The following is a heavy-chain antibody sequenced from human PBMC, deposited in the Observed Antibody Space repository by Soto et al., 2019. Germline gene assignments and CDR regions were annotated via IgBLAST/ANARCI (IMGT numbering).Heavy chain of an antibody. CDR2: INAGNGNT. J-gene: IGHJ5*02. V-gene: IGHV1-3*01. CDR3: ARDREGSGRSRFDP. CDR1: GYTFTSYA. Sequence: ASVEVSCKASGYTFTSYAMHWVRQAPGQRLEWMGWINAGNGNTKYSQKFQGRVTITRDTSASTAYMELSSLRSEDTAVYYCARDREGSGRSRFDPWGQGTLVTVSS. D-gene: IGHD6-19*01.